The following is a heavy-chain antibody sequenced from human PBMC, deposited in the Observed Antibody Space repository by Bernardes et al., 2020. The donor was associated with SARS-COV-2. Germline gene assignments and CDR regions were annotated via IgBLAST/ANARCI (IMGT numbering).Heavy chain of an antibody. Sequence: VGSLRLSCAASGFTFSSYGMHWVRQAPGKGLEWVAFIRYDASNEYYVDSVKGRFTISRDNSKNTLSLQMNSLRGEDTAVYYCARKTYSTSHRDYYQFGMDVWGQGTTVTVSS. CDR3: ARKTYSTSHRDYYQFGMDV. D-gene: IGHD2-2*01. CDR1: GFTFSSYG. V-gene: IGHV3-30*02. J-gene: IGHJ6*02. CDR2: IRYDASNE.